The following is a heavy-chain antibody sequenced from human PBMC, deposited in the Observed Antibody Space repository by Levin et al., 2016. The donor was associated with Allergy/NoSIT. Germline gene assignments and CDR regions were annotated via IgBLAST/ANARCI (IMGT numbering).Heavy chain of an antibody. CDR3: ARVPRGSSPLYYFDY. CDR1: GGSISSSNW. J-gene: IGHJ4*02. CDR2: IYHSGST. D-gene: IGHD6-13*01. Sequence: SETLSLTCAVSGGSISSSNWWSWVRQPPGKGLEWIGEIYHSGSTNYNPSLKSRVTISVDKSKNQFSLKLSSVTAADTAVYYCARVPRGSSPLYYFDYWGQGTLVTVSS. V-gene: IGHV4-4*02.